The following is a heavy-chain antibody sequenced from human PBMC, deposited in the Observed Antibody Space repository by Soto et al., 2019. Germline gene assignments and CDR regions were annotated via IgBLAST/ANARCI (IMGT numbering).Heavy chain of an antibody. D-gene: IGHD6-19*01. CDR3: ARDSRQQWLVLGNYFDY. V-gene: IGHV3-30-3*01. Sequence: QVQLVESGGGVVQPGRSLRLSCAASGFTFSSYAMHWVRQAPGKGLEWVAVISYDGSNKYYADSVKGRFTISRDNSKNMLYLQMNSLRAEDTAVYYCARDSRQQWLVLGNYFDYWGQGTLVTVSS. CDR2: ISYDGSNK. J-gene: IGHJ4*02. CDR1: GFTFSSYA.